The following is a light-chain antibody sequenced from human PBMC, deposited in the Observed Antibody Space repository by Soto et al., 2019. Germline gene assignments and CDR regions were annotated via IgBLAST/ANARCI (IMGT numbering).Light chain of an antibody. Sequence: QSVLTQPPSASGTPGQRVTISCSGSSSNIGSNDVNWYQQLPGAAPKLLIYTSDQRPSGVPDRFSGSKSGTSASLAISGLQSEDEADYYCAAWDDSLNAPYVFGTGTKVTVL. CDR3: AAWDDSLNAPYV. V-gene: IGLV1-44*01. CDR2: TSD. J-gene: IGLJ1*01. CDR1: SSNIGSND.